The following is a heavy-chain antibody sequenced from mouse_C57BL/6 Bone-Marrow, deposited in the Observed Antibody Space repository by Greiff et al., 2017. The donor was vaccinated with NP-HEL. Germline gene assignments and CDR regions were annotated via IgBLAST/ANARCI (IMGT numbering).Heavy chain of an antibody. Sequence: EVKLMESGGDLVKPGGSLKLSCAASGFTFSSYGMSWVRQTPDKRLEWVATISSGGSYTYYPDSVKGRVTISRDNAKNTLYLQMSSLKSEDTAMYYCANFGVTSFAYWGQGTLVTVSA. CDR1: GFTFSSYG. J-gene: IGHJ3*01. V-gene: IGHV5-6*01. CDR3: ANFGVTSFAY. CDR2: ISSGGSYT. D-gene: IGHD2-2*01.